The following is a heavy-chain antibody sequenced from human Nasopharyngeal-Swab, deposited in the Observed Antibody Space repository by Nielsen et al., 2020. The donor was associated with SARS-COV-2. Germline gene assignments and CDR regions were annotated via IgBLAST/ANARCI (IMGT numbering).Heavy chain of an antibody. V-gene: IGHV4-34*01. J-gene: IGHJ6*03. D-gene: IGHD3-3*01. CDR1: GGSFSDNY. CDR3: ARGYRSWSFPSSYYYYYMDV. CDR2: ISHSGAT. Sequence: SETLSLTCAVYGGSFSDNYWNWVRQSPGKGLEWIGEISHSGATNYKSSLKSRVVMSVDASKNQFSLNLRSMTAADTAVYYCARGYRSWSFPSSYYYYYMDVWGQGTTVTVSS.